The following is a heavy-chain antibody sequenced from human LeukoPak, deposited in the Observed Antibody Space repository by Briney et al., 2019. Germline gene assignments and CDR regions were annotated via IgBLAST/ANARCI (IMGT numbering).Heavy chain of an antibody. CDR1: GFTFSSYG. J-gene: IGHJ1*01. Sequence: PGGSLRLSCAASGFTFSSYGMHWVRQAPGKGLEWVAVISYDGSNKYYADSVKGRFTISRDNSKNTLYLQMNSLRAEDTAVYYCAKLVYCGGDCYSPGPFQHWGQGTLVTVSS. D-gene: IGHD2-21*02. CDR2: ISYDGSNK. CDR3: AKLVYCGGDCYSPGPFQH. V-gene: IGHV3-30*18.